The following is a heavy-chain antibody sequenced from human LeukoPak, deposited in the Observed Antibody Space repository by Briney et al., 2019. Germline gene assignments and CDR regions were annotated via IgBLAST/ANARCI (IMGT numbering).Heavy chain of an antibody. CDR3: ARGLRYFDWLLDYYYYYGMDV. D-gene: IGHD3-9*01. Sequence: SETLSLTCAVYGGSFSGYYWSWIRQPPGKGLEWIGEINHSGSTNYNPSLKSRVTISVDTSKNQFSLKLSSVTAADTAVYYCARGLRYFDWLLDYYYYYGMDVLGQGTTVTVSS. CDR2: INHSGST. V-gene: IGHV4-34*01. J-gene: IGHJ6*02. CDR1: GGSFSGYY.